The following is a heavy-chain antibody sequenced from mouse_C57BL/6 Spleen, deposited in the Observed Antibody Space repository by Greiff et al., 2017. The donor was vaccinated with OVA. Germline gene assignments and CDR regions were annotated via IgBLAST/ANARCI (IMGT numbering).Heavy chain of an antibody. CDR1: GFTFSSYA. D-gene: IGHD2-3*01. J-gene: IGHJ3*01. CDR2: ISDGGSYT. Sequence: EVMLVESGGGLVKPGGSLKLSCAASGFTFSSYAMSWVRQTPEKRLEWVATISDGGSYTYYPDNVKGRFTISRDNAKNNLYLQMSHLKSEDTAMYYCARAGMDMFAYWGQGTLVTVSA. V-gene: IGHV5-4*03. CDR3: ARAGMDMFAY.